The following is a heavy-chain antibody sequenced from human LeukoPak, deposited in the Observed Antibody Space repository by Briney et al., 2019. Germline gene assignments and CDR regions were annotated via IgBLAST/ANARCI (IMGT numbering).Heavy chain of an antibody. D-gene: IGHD4-23*01. CDR3: ARARWYLDY. CDR1: GFTFSSYG. CDR2: IYSDGAT. J-gene: IGHJ4*02. Sequence: GGSLRLSCAASGFTFSSYGMHWVRQAPGKGLEWVSIIYSDGATYYADSVKGRFTISRDNSKNTLYLQMNSLRAEDTAVYYCARARWYLDYWGQGALVTVSS. V-gene: IGHV3-53*01.